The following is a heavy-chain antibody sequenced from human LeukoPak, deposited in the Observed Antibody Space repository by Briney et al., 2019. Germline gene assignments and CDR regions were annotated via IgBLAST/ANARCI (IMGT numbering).Heavy chain of an antibody. Sequence: PSETLSLTCAVYGGSFSGYYWSWIRQPPGKGLEWIGEINHSGSTNYNPSLKSRVTISVDTSKNQFSLNLNSVTAADTAVYYCARGGDRSFDYWGQGTLVTVSS. V-gene: IGHV4-34*01. CDR1: GGSFSGYY. CDR3: ARGGDRSFDY. CDR2: INHSGST. D-gene: IGHD3-10*01. J-gene: IGHJ4*02.